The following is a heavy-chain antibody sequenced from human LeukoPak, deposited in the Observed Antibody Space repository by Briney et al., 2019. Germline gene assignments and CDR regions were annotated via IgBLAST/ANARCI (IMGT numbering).Heavy chain of an antibody. Sequence: GGSLRLSCAASGFTFSSYWMSWVRQAPGKGLEWVANIKQDGSEKYYVDSVKGRFTISRDNAKNSLYLQMNSLRVEDTAVYYCARDWVVVAATGLVDAFDIWGQGTMVTVSS. V-gene: IGHV3-7*01. J-gene: IGHJ3*02. D-gene: IGHD2-15*01. CDR1: GFTFSSYW. CDR2: IKQDGSEK. CDR3: ARDWVVVAATGLVDAFDI.